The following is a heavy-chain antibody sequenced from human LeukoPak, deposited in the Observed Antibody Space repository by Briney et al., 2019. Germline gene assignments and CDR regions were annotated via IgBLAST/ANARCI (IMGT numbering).Heavy chain of an antibody. J-gene: IGHJ4*02. D-gene: IGHD7-27*01. V-gene: IGHV4-59*01. CDR2: IYYSGST. CDR1: GGSISSYY. Sequence: SETLSLTCTVSGGSISSYYWSWIRQPPGKGLEWIGNIYYSGSTNYYPSLKSRVTISVDTSKNQFSLKLSTVTAADTGVYYCARGLGHIDYWGQGTLVTVSS. CDR3: ARGLGHIDY.